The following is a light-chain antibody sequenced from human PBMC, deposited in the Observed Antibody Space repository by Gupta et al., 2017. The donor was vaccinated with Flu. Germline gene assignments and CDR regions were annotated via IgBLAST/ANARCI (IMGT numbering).Light chain of an antibody. CDR3: HQDSNSPRT. Sequence: GTLASSQGGRTTPACGASQGVRNNFLAWYQQKRGQAPRLLLYGATSRAAGIPARFSGSGSGTDFTLTIRGLEPEDSAVYYCHQDSNSPRTFGQGTKV. CDR1: QGVRNNF. V-gene: IGKV3-20*01. J-gene: IGKJ1*01. CDR2: GAT.